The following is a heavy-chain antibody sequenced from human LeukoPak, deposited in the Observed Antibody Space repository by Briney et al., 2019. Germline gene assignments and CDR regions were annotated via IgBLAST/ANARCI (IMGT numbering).Heavy chain of an antibody. CDR1: GYSISSGYY. CDR3: AREGIAAAGVDY. CDR2: IYHSGST. D-gene: IGHD6-13*01. J-gene: IGHJ4*02. V-gene: IGHV4-38-2*02. Sequence: PSETLSHTCAVSGYSISSGYYWGWIRQPPGKGLEWIGSIYHSGSTYYNPSLKSRVTISVDTSKNQFSLKLSSVTAADTAVYYCAREGIAAAGVDYWGQGTLVTVSS.